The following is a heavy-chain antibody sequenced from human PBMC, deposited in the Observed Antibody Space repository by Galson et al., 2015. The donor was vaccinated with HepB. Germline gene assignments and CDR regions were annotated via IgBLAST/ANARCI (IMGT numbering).Heavy chain of an antibody. Sequence: SVKVSCKASGYTFTSYGISWVRQAPGQGLEWMGIINPSGGSTSYAQKFQGRVTMTRDTSTSTVYMELSSLRSEDTAVYYCARAGTTPYWGQGTLVTVSS. CDR1: GYTFTSYG. J-gene: IGHJ4*02. V-gene: IGHV1-46*01. CDR3: ARAGTTPY. CDR2: INPSGGST. D-gene: IGHD1-7*01.